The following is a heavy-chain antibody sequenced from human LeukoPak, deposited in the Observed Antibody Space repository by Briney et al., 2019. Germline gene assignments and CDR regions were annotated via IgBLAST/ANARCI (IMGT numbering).Heavy chain of an antibody. D-gene: IGHD6-13*01. J-gene: IGHJ4*02. CDR2: IWYDGSNK. Sequence: GGSLRLSCAASGFTFSSYGTHWVRQAPGKGLEWVAVIWYDGSNKYYADSVKGRFTISRDNSKDTLYLQMNSLRAEDTAVYYCARGQLGLHYFDYWGQGTLVTVSS. CDR3: ARGQLGLHYFDY. V-gene: IGHV3-33*01. CDR1: GFTFSSYG.